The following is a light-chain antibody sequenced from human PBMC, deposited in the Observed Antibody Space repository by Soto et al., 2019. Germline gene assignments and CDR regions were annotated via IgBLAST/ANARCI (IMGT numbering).Light chain of an antibody. CDR1: QSVSSF. Sequence: EKVMTQSPATLSMSPGERATLSCRASQSVSSFLAWYQQKPGQAPRLLIYGASTRATVIPARFSGSGSGTECTLTISSLQSEDFAVYYCQQYSNWPSWTFGQGTKVEVK. CDR2: GAS. V-gene: IGKV3-15*01. J-gene: IGKJ1*01. CDR3: QQYSNWPSWT.